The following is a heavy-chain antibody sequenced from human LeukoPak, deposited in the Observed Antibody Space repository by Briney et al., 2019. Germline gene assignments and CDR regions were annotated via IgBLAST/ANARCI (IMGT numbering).Heavy chain of an antibody. Sequence: GGSLRLSCAASGFTFSDYYMSWIRQAPGKGLEWVSYISSSGSTIYYADSVKGRFTISRDNAKNSLYLQMNSLRAEDTAVYYCASRAEFGQPHFGGWGQGTLVTVSS. D-gene: IGHD3/OR15-3a*01. V-gene: IGHV3-11*01. J-gene: IGHJ4*02. CDR3: ASRAEFGQPHFGG. CDR1: GFTFSDYY. CDR2: ISSSGSTI.